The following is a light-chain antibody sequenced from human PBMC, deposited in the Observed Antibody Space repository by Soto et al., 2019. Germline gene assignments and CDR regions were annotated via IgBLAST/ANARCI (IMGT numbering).Light chain of an antibody. J-gene: IGKJ4*01. CDR3: QQYDDWLRLT. V-gene: IGKV3D-15*01. Sequence: IVLTQSPGTLSLSPGERATLSCRASQSISNIYLAWYQQKPGQAPRLLIFGASYRATGIPARFSGSGSGTEFNLTISSLQSEDFAVYFCQQYDDWLRLTFGGGTKVEIK. CDR1: QSISNIY. CDR2: GAS.